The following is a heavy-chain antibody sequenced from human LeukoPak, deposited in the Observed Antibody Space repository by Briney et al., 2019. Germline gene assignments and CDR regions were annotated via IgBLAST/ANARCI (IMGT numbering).Heavy chain of an antibody. J-gene: IGHJ6*04. CDR2: ISAYNGNT. V-gene: IGHV1-18*04. D-gene: IGHD3-10*01. Sequence: ASVKVSCKASGYTFAIYYIHWVRQAPGQGLEWMGWISAYNGNTNYAQKLQGRVTMTTDTSTSTAYMELRSLRSDDTAMYYCARDKGAPMVRGVYGMDVWGKGTTVTVSS. CDR3: ARDKGAPMVRGVYGMDV. CDR1: GYTFAIYY.